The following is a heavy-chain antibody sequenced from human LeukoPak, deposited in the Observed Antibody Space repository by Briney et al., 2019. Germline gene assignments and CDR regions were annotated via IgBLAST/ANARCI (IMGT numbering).Heavy chain of an antibody. V-gene: IGHV3-33*01. D-gene: IGHD4-23*01. CDR1: GFSFSGYG. CDR3: VRDWGGHCRSSHCYAGTCES. J-gene: IGHJ5*02. CDR2: TWTDGSDQ. Sequence: GESLRLSCVASGFSFSGYGMHWVRQTPGKGLEWVAVTWTDGSDQRYADSVKGRFTISRDNAKNTLYLQMNSLRVEDTAIYFCVRDWGGHCRSSHCYAGTCESWGQGTLVTVS.